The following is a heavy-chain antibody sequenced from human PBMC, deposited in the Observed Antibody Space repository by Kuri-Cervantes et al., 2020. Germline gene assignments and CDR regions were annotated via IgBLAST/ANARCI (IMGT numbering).Heavy chain of an antibody. CDR2: ISGSGGRS. J-gene: IGHJ4*02. V-gene: IGHV3-23*01. D-gene: IGHD3-10*01. CDR3: AKGGAIYSTGSYATYYFDY. Sequence: GESMKISCAASGSTFSSYGMHWVCQAPGKGVEWVSAISGSGGRSYYADAVKGRFTISRDNSKNTVYLLMDSLRDDDTAVYYCAKGGAIYSTGSYATYYFDYWGQGTLVTVSS. CDR1: GSTFSSYG.